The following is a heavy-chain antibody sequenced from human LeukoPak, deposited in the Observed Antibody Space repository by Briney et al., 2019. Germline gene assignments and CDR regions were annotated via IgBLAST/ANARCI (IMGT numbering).Heavy chain of an antibody. V-gene: IGHV3-23*01. CDR2: ISGSGGST. J-gene: IGHJ3*02. Sequence: GGSLRLSCAASGFTFSISAMSWVRQAPGKGLEWVSAISGSGGSTYYADSVKGRFTISRDNSKNTLYLQMNSLRAEDTAVYYCANIVVVTAMGAFDIWGQGTMVTVSS. CDR3: ANIVVVTAMGAFDI. CDR1: GFTFSISA. D-gene: IGHD2-21*02.